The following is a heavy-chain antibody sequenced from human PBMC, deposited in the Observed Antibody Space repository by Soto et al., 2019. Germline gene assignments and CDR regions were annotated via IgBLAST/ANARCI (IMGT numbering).Heavy chain of an antibody. D-gene: IGHD3-10*01. CDR1: RFTPSGNY. J-gene: IGHJ6*03. CDR3: ARDRGYYGSGIMYYYYYCMDV. CDR2: IYSGGST. V-gene: IGHV3-66*01. Sequence: LRLSTVSSRFTPSGNYMSCVCHAPAKGLDWFSVIYSGGSTYYADSVKGRFTISRDNSKNTLYLQMNSLRAEDTAVYYCARDRGYYGSGIMYYYYYCMDVWGKGTTVTVSS.